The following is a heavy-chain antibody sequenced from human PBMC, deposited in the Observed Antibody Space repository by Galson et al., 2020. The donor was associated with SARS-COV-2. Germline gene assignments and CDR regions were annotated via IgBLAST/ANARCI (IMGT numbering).Heavy chain of an antibody. J-gene: IGHJ4*02. D-gene: IGHD2-15*01. V-gene: IGHV3-66*01. Sequence: GGSLRLSCAISGFSVNGIYMSWVRQAPGKGLEWVAVIYSAGMTYYADSVKDRFTISRDNSKNTLFLQMNSLSAEDTAVYYCARGYCYSGTCYSDWGQGTLVTVSS. CDR2: IYSAGMT. CDR1: GFSVNGIY. CDR3: ARGYCYSGTCYSD.